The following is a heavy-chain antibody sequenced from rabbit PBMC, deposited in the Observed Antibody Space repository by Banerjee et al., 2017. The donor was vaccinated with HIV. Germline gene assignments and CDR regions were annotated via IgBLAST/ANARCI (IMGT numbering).Heavy chain of an antibody. CDR2: IYAGDGST. Sequence: QEQLEESGGDLVKPEGSLTLTCTASGFSFSSSYWICWVRQAPGKGLEWIACIYAGDGSTYYASWVNGRFSISRSTSLLTVTLQMTSLTAADTATYFCARDLAGVIGWNFNLWGPGTLVTVS. CDR3: ARDLAGVIGWNFNL. CDR1: GFSFSSSYW. J-gene: IGHJ4*01. D-gene: IGHD4-1*01. V-gene: IGHV1S45*01.